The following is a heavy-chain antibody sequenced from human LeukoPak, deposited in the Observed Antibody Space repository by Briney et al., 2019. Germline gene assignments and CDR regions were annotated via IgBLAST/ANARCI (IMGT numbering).Heavy chain of an antibody. CDR2: IKQDGSER. D-gene: IGHD3-10*01. CDR1: GFTFSSFW. V-gene: IGHV3-7*03. Sequence: PGGSLRLSCAASGFTFSSFWMSWVRQAPGKGLEWVANIKQDGSERYYVDSVKGRFTISRDNAKNTLYLQMNSLRAEDTAVYYCAKGKYTMVRGVTIFDYWGQGTLVTVSS. J-gene: IGHJ4*02. CDR3: AKGKYTMVRGVTIFDY.